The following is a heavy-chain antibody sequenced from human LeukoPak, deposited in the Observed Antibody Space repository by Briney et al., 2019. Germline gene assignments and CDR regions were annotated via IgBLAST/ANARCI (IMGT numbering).Heavy chain of an antibody. CDR1: GFTFSSYS. D-gene: IGHD3-3*01. Sequence: GGSLRLFCAASGFTFSSYSMNWVRQAPGKGLEWVSSISSSCSYIYYADSVKGRFTISRDNAKNSLYLQMNSLRAGDTAVYYCARALSIDDDFWSGYNDYWGQGTLVTVSS. CDR2: ISSSCSYI. J-gene: IGHJ4*02. V-gene: IGHV3-21*01. CDR3: ARALSIDDDFWSGYNDY.